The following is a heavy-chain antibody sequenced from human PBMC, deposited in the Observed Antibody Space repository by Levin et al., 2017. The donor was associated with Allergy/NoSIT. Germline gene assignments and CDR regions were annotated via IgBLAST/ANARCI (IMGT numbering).Heavy chain of an antibody. CDR2: ISGNGGST. Sequence: SCSASGFTFSSYAMHWVRQAPGKGLEYVSGISGNGGSTYYADSVKGRFTISRDNSKNTLCLQMSGLRAEDTAVYYCVKGGYSSSWYRGDYWGQGTLVTVSS. CDR3: VKGGYSSSWYRGDY. J-gene: IGHJ4*02. V-gene: IGHV3-64D*06. CDR1: GFTFSSYA. D-gene: IGHD6-13*01.